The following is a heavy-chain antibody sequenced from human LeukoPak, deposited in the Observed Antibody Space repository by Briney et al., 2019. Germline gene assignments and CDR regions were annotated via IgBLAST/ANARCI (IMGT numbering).Heavy chain of an antibody. D-gene: IGHD3-9*01. CDR3: AKDFLTGYRRTNYGMDV. V-gene: IGHV3-30*18. CDR2: LSYDGSNK. CDR1: GFTFNNYG. Sequence: QPGRSLRLSCVASGFTFNNYGMHWVRQAPGKGLEWVAVLSYDGSNKYYADSVKGRFTISRDNSKNTLYLQMNSLRAEDTAVYYCAKDFLTGYRRTNYGMDVWGQGTTVTVSS. J-gene: IGHJ6*02.